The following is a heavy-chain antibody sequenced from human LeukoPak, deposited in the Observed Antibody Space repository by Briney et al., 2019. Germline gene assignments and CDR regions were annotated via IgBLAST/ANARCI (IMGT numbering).Heavy chain of an antibody. CDR2: INPNSGGT. Sequence: GASVKVSCKASGYTFTGYYMHWVRQAPGQGLEWMGWINPNSGGTNYAQKFQGRVTMTRDTSISTAYMELSRLRSDDTAVYYCARDRGIAEADSFDPWGQGTLVTVSS. D-gene: IGHD6-13*01. CDR1: GYTFTGYY. J-gene: IGHJ5*02. V-gene: IGHV1-2*02. CDR3: ARDRGIAEADSFDP.